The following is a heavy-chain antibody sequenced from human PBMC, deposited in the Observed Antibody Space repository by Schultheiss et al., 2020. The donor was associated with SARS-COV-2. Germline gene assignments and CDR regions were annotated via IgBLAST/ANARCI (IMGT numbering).Heavy chain of an antibody. J-gene: IGHJ6*02. CDR1: GGSVSSGVYY. V-gene: IGHV3-23*01. CDR2: ISGSGGST. D-gene: IGHD2-2*01. Sequence: ETLSLTCTVSGGSVSSGVYYWSWIRQPPGKGLEWVSAISGSGGSTYYADSVKGRFTISRDNSKNTLYLQMNSLRAEDTAVYYCAREYCSSTSCAYYYGMDVWGQGTTVTVSS. CDR3: AREYCSSTSCAYYYGMDV.